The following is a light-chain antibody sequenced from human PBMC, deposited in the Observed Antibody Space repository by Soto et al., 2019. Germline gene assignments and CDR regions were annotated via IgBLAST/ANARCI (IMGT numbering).Light chain of an antibody. CDR1: SGHSSYA. J-gene: IGLJ2*01. V-gene: IGLV4-69*01. CDR2: LNSDGSH. CDR3: QTWGTGIVV. Sequence: QRVLTQSPSASASLGASVKLTCTLSSGHSSYAIAWHQQQPEKGPRYLMKLNSDGSHSKGDGIPDRFSGSSSGAERYLTISSLQSEDEADYYCQTWGTGIVVLGGGTQLTVL.